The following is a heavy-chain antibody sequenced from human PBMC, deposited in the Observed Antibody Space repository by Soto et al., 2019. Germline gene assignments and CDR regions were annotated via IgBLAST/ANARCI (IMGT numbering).Heavy chain of an antibody. CDR2: INHSGST. Sequence: QVLLQQWGAGLLKPSETLSLACAVYGGSFSDYYWSWIRQPPGKGLEWVGEINHSGSTNYNPSLKSRVTISLDPSTNQFSLKLSSVTAADTAVYYCARSGPLSYYGAGRLDVWGKGTTVTVSS. D-gene: IGHD3-10*01. CDR3: ARSGPLSYYGAGRLDV. CDR1: GGSFSDYY. J-gene: IGHJ6*04. V-gene: IGHV4-34*01.